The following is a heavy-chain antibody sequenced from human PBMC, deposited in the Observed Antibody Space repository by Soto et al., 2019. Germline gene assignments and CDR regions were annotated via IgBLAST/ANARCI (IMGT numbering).Heavy chain of an antibody. CDR2: IYYSGST. CDR1: GGSISSYY. Sequence: QVQLQESGPGLVKPSETLSLTCTVSGGSISSYYWSWIRQPPGKGLEWIGYIYYSGSTTYNPSLKIRVPLSVDTSKNQVSLKLSSVTASDTAVYYCARDIDGDYHWFVPWGQGSLVTVSS. CDR3: ARDIDGDYHWFVP. V-gene: IGHV4-59*12. J-gene: IGHJ5*02. D-gene: IGHD4-17*01.